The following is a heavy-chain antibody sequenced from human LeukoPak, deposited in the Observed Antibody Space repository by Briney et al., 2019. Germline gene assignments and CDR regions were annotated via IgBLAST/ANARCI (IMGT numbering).Heavy chain of an antibody. J-gene: IGHJ4*02. D-gene: IGHD5-12*01. CDR1: GGSISSGGYY. CDR2: IYYSGST. Sequence: SETLSLTCTVSGGSISSGGYYWSWIRQHPGEGLEWIGYIYYSGSTYYNPSLKSRVTISVDTSKNQFSLKLSSVTAADTAVYYCAASLSGYDYGFFDYWGQGTLVTVSS. CDR3: AASLSGYDYGFFDY. V-gene: IGHV4-31*03.